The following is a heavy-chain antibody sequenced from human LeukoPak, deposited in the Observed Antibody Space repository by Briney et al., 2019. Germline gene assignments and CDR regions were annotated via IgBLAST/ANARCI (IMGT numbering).Heavy chain of an antibody. CDR1: GDSISSYY. V-gene: IGHV4-39*07. Sequence: SETLSLTCTVSGDSISSYYWGWIRQPPGKGLEWIGSIYYSGSTYYNPSLKSRVTISVDTSKNQFSLKLSSVTAADTAVYYCARDRGWWELSVAFDIWGQGTMVTVSS. D-gene: IGHD1-26*01. J-gene: IGHJ3*02. CDR3: ARDRGWWELSVAFDI. CDR2: IYYSGST.